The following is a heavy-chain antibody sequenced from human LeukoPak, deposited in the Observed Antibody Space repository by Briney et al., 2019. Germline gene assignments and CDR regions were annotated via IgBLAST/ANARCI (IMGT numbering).Heavy chain of an antibody. V-gene: IGHV3-7*04. CDR1: GFTFSAKW. Sequence: PGGSLRLSCAASGFTFSAKWVSWVRQAPGKGLEWVATINQDGSDQYYGDSVKGRLTISRDNAKNSLDLQMNSLRAEDTAVYYCARDYSSGRDFWGQGTLVTVSS. D-gene: IGHD3-22*01. J-gene: IGHJ4*02. CDR2: INQDGSDQ. CDR3: ARDYSSGRDF.